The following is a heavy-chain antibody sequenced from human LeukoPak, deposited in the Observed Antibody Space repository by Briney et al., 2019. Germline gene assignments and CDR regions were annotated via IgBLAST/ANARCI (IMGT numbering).Heavy chain of an antibody. V-gene: IGHV3-30*02. Sequence: GGSLRLSCAASGFTFSSYGMHWVRQASGKGLEWVAFIRYDGSNKYYADSVKGRFTISRDNSKNTLYLQMNSLRAEDTAVYYCAKDGRYSSGWYSTYYYMDVWGKGTTVTISS. CDR2: IRYDGSNK. J-gene: IGHJ6*03. CDR3: AKDGRYSSGWYSTYYYMDV. D-gene: IGHD6-19*01. CDR1: GFTFSSYG.